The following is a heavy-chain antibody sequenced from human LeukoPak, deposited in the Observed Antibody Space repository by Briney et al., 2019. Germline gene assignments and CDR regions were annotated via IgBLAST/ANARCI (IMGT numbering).Heavy chain of an antibody. J-gene: IGHJ4*02. V-gene: IGHV1-24*01. CDR1: GYTLTELP. CDR2: FEPDDGET. CDR3: ATGTSGSYYVGIVRPIDY. Sequence: ASVKVSCKVSGYTLTELPIHWVRQAPGKGLEWMGGFEPDDGETVYAQMFQGRVTMTEDTSSDTASMELSSLRSEDTAVYYCATGTSGSYYVGIVRPIDYWGQGTLVTVSS. D-gene: IGHD1-26*01.